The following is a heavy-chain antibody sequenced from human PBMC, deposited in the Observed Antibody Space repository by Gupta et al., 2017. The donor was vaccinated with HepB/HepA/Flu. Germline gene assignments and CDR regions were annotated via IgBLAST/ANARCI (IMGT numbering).Heavy chain of an antibody. CDR2: SYYSGST. D-gene: IGHD3-3*01. CDR1: GGSISSGGYD. J-gene: IGHJ4*02. V-gene: IGHV4-31*03. CDR3: ARVRSTTIFGVVIPYFDY. Sequence: QVQLQESGPGLVQPSQTMSLTCTVSGGSISSGGYDWSWIRQHPGKGLEWIGYSYYSGSTYYNPSLKSRVTISVDTSKNQFSLKLSSVTAADTAVYYCARVRSTTIFGVVIPYFDYWGQGTLVTVSS.